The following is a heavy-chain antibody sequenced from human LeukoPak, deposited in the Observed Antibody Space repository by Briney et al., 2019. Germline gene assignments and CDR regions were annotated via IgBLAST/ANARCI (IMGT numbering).Heavy chain of an antibody. CDR3: AKGPAFYYDSSGSYFDF. CDR2: SSGSGGST. Sequence: PGGSLRLSCAASGFTFSSYAMSWVRQAPGKGLEWVSASSGSGGSTYYAASVKGRSTISRDNSKNTLYLQMNSLRAEDTAVYYCAKGPAFYYDSSGSYFDFWGQGTLVTVSS. D-gene: IGHD3-22*01. J-gene: IGHJ4*02. V-gene: IGHV3-23*01. CDR1: GFTFSSYA.